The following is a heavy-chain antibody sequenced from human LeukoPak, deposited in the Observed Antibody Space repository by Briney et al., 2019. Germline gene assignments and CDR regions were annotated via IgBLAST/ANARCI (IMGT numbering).Heavy chain of an antibody. J-gene: IGHJ4*02. CDR3: ARVVGSGWSPDFDY. D-gene: IGHD6-19*01. V-gene: IGHV1-69*01. CDR2: IIPIFGTA. CDR1: GGTLNSHA. Sequence: SSVTVPCKASGGTLNSHAIRWVRQAPGQGHEWGGGIIPIFGTANYAQKFQGRVTITADESTSTAYMELSSLRSEGTAVYYCARVVGSGWSPDFDYWGQGTLVTVSS.